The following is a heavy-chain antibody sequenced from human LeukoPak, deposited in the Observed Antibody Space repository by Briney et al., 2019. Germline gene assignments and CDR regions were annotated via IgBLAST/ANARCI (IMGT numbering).Heavy chain of an antibody. CDR1: GGSISSYY. V-gene: IGHV4-59*01. J-gene: IGHJ4*02. CDR2: IYYSGST. CDR3: AREGDTAMDYFDY. Sequence: SETLSLTCTVSGGSISSYYWSWIRQPPGKGLEWIGYIYYSGSTNYNPSLKSRVTISVDTSKNQFSLKLSSVTAADTAVYYCAREGDTAMDYFDYWGQGTLVTVSS. D-gene: IGHD5-18*01.